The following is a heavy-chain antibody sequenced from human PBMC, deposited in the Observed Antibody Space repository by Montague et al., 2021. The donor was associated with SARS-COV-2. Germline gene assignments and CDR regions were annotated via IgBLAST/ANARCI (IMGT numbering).Heavy chain of an antibody. V-gene: IGHV4-61*03. CDR2: IYYNGNT. CDR1: GVSVSSSNYY. J-gene: IGHJ5*01. D-gene: IGHD3-22*01. Sequence: SETLSLTCSVSGVSVSSSNYYWTWIRRPPGKGLEWIGYIYYNGNTXHNPSLESRVTTSLDTSKNHFSLRLTSVTPADTAVYYCAREVVAVTANWLDSWGQGTLVTVSS. CDR3: AREVVAVTANWLDS.